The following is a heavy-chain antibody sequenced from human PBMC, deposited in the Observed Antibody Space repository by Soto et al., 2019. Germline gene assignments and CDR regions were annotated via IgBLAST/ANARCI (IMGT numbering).Heavy chain of an antibody. D-gene: IGHD1-26*01. Sequence: VQLLESGGGLVQPGGSLTLSCAASRFTFSDFAMSWVRQAPGKGLEWVSSIGGTGSDTYYADSVKGRFTIYRDNSRNTLFLQMDNLRDEDTAVYYCAKDAVPYNGKWDWFDSWGQGTLVTVSS. CDR3: AKDAVPYNGKWDWFDS. CDR1: RFTFSDFA. CDR2: IGGTGSDT. J-gene: IGHJ5*01. V-gene: IGHV3-23*01.